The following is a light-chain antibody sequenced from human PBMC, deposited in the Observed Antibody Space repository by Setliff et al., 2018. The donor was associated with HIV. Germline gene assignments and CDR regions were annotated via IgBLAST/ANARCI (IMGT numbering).Light chain of an antibody. CDR3: SSYTSSSTLV. V-gene: IGLV2-14*01. Sequence: QSVLTQPASVSGSPGQSITIFCTGTSSDVGGYDYVSWYQQHPGKAPQLMIYDVNKRPSGVSNRFSGSKSGNTASLTISGLQAEDEADYYCSSYTSSSTLVFGGGTKVTVL. CDR2: DVN. J-gene: IGLJ2*01. CDR1: SSDVGGYDY.